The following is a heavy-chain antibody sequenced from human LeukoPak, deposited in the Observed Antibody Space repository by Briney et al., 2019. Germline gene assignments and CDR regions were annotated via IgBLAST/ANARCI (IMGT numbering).Heavy chain of an antibody. D-gene: IGHD6-13*01. CDR1: GFTFSDYY. CDR2: ISSGGRTI. CDR3: ARVGALSSSWLLY. Sequence: GGSLRLSCAASGFTFSDYYMSWIRQAPGKGLEWVSYISSGGRTIYYADSVKGRFTISRDNAKNSLYLQMNSLRAEDTAVYFCARVGALSSSWLLYWGQGTLVTVSS. J-gene: IGHJ4*02. V-gene: IGHV3-11*04.